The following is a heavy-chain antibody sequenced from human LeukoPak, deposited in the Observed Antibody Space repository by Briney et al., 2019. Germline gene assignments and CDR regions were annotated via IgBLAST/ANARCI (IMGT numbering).Heavy chain of an antibody. D-gene: IGHD4-17*01. CDR3: ARDAARGYGNYYYYMDV. Sequence: GGSLRLSCAASGFTFSSYAVHWVRQAPGKGLEYVSAISSNGGSTYYANSVKGRFTISRDNSKNTLYLQMGSLRAEDMAVYYCARDAARGYGNYYYYMDVWGKGTTVTISS. J-gene: IGHJ6*03. CDR2: ISSNGGST. CDR1: GFTFSSYA. V-gene: IGHV3-64*01.